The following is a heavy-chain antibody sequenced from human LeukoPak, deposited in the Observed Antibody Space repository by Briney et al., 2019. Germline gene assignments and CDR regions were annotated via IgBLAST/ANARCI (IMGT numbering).Heavy chain of an antibody. Sequence: SETLSLTCTVSGGSISSSSYYWGWIRQPPGKGLEWIGSIYSSGSTYYNPSLKSRVTISVDTSKNQFSLKLSSVTAADTAVYYCARLEYMVRGVIYWGQGTLVTVSS. CDR2: IYSSGST. J-gene: IGHJ4*02. CDR1: GGSISSSSYY. D-gene: IGHD3-10*01. V-gene: IGHV4-39*01. CDR3: ARLEYMVRGVIY.